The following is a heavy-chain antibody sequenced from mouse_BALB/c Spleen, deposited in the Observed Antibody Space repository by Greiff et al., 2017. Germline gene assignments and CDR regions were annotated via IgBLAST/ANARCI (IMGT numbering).Heavy chain of an antibody. CDR2: INPDSSTI. D-gene: IGHD1-1*01. J-gene: IGHJ1*01. CDR3: ARHYYGSRNWYFDV. Sequence: DVQLQESGGGLVQPGGSLKLSCAASGFDFSRYWMSWVRQAPGKGLEWIGEINPDSSTINYTPSLKDKFIISRDNAKNTLYLQMSKVRSEDTALYYCARHYYGSRNWYFDVWGAGTTVTVSS. CDR1: GFDFSRYW. V-gene: IGHV4-1*02.